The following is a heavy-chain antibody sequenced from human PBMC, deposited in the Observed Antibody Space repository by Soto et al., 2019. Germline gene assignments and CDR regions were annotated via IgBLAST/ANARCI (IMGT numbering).Heavy chain of an antibody. CDR1: GYTFTSYY. CDR2: ISPSSGGT. J-gene: IGHJ3*01. V-gene: IGHV1-46*03. D-gene: IGHD6-13*01. Sequence: QVQLVQSGAEVKKPGASVRVSCKASGYTFTSYYIHWVRQAPGHGPEWMGMISPSSGGTDYAQKXQSSLTXXRDTSTSTVYMELSSLRSEDTAVYYCTRSIITTAGTDAFDLWGQGTLVTVSS. CDR3: TRSIITTAGTDAFDL.